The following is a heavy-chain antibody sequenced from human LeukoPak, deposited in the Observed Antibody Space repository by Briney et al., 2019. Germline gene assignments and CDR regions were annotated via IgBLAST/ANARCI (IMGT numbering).Heavy chain of an antibody. J-gene: IGHJ4*02. CDR2: IYYSGST. CDR3: ARELYGDYAFFDY. V-gene: IGHV4-30-4*01. CDR1: AGSISRGDYY. D-gene: IGHD4-17*01. Sequence: PSQTLSLTCTVSAGSISRGDYYRSWIRQPPGKGMEWIGYIYYSGSTYYNPSLKNRVTISVDTSKNQFSLKLSSVTAADTAVYYCARELYGDYAFFDYWGQGTPVTVSS.